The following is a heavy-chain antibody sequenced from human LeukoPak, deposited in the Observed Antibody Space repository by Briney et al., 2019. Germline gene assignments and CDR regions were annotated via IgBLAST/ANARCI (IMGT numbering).Heavy chain of an antibody. V-gene: IGHV3-23*01. CDR2: ISGSGGST. Sequence: GGSLRLSCAASGFTFSSYSMNWVRQAPGKGLEWVSAISGSGGSTYYADSVKGRFTISRDNSKNTLYLQMNSLRAEDTAVYYCAKGGHYYDSSGYPYWGQGTLVTVSS. D-gene: IGHD3-22*01. CDR3: AKGGHYYDSSGYPY. J-gene: IGHJ4*02. CDR1: GFTFSSYS.